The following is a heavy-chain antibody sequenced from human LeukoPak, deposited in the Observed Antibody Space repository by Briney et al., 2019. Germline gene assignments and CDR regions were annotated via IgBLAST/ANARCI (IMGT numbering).Heavy chain of an antibody. J-gene: IGHJ4*02. D-gene: IGHD3-22*01. CDR2: IYYSGST. V-gene: IGHV4-59*01. CDR1: GGSISSYY. CDR3: ARWGIYYYDSSGYWLTSDY. Sequence: SETLSLTCTVSGGSISSYYWSWIRQPPGKGLEWIGYIYYSGSTNYNPSLKSRVTISVDTSKNQFSLKLSSVTAADTAVYYCARWGIYYYDSSGYWLTSDYWGQGTPVTVSS.